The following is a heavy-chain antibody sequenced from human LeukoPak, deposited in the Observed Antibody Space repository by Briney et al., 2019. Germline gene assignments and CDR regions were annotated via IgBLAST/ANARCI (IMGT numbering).Heavy chain of an antibody. CDR2: ISSSSSYI. CDR1: GFTFSSYS. CDR3: ASSAIAVAAHWYWFDP. D-gene: IGHD6-19*01. Sequence: GGSLRLSCAASGFTFSSYSMNWVRQAPGKGLEWVSSISSSSSYIYYADSVKGRFTISRDNSKNSLYLQMNSLRAEDTAVYYCASSAIAVAAHWYWFDPWGQGTLVTVSS. V-gene: IGHV3-21*01. J-gene: IGHJ5*02.